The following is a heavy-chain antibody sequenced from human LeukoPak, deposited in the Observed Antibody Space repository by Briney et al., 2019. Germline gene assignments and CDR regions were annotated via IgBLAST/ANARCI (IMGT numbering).Heavy chain of an antibody. V-gene: IGHV1-69*05. CDR2: IIPIFGTA. D-gene: IGHD5-24*01. Sequence: SVKVSCKASGYTFTGYYMHWVRQAPGQGLEWMGRIIPIFGTANYAQKFRGRVTITTDESTSTAYMELSSLRSEDTAVYYCARVKFGRDGFYYFDYWGQGTLVTVSS. CDR1: GYTFTGYY. CDR3: ARVKFGRDGFYYFDY. J-gene: IGHJ4*02.